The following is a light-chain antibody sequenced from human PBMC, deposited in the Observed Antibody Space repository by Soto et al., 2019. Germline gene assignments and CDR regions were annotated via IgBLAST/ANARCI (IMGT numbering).Light chain of an antibody. CDR3: SSYTRSKTLV. V-gene: IGLV2-14*01. J-gene: IGLJ2*01. CDR1: SSDIGAYKF. Sequence: QSALTQPASVSGSPGQSITISCTGTSSDIGAYKFVSWYQQHPGKTPKLMIYEVSNRPSGVSHRLSGSKSGNAASLTISGLQAEDEADYYCSSYTRSKTLVFGGGTKVTVL. CDR2: EVS.